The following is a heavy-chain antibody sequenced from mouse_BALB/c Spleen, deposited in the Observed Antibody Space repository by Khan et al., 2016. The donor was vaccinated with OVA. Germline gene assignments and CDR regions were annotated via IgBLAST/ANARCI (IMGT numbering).Heavy chain of an antibody. V-gene: IGHV1-55*01. D-gene: IGHD3-1*01. Sequence: QVRLQQSGAELVKPGTSVKLSCKASGYNFTSYWINWVKLRPGQGLEWIGNIYPGSGSTNYNEKFKSKATLTVDTSSSTADMQLSSLASEDSALSYYARRGYWGLGYFDYWGQGTTLTVSS. CDR3: ARRGYWGLGYFDY. J-gene: IGHJ2*01. CDR1: GYNFTSYW. CDR2: IYPGSGST.